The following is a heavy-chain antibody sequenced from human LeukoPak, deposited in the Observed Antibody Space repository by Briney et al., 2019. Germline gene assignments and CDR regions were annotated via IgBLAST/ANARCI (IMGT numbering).Heavy chain of an antibody. J-gene: IGHJ4*02. CDR3: ARDYSGGGADPYSSSWYLGY. CDR2: ISGSGGST. V-gene: IGHV3-23*01. CDR1: GFTFSSYA. D-gene: IGHD6-13*01. Sequence: GGSLRLSCAASGFTFSSYAMSWVRQAPGKGLEWVSAISGSGGSTYYADSMKGRFTISRDNSKNTLYLQMNSLRAEDTAVYYCARDYSGGGADPYSSSWYLGYWGQGTLVTVSS.